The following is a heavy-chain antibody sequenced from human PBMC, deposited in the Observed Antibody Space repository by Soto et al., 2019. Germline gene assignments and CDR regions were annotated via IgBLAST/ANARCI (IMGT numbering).Heavy chain of an antibody. D-gene: IGHD2-15*01. CDR2: ISGSGGST. V-gene: IGHV3-23*01. Sequence: EVQLLESGGGLVQPGGSLRLSCAASGLTFSSYAMSWVRQAPGKGLEWVSAISGSGGSTYYADSVKGRFTISRDNSNNTLYLQMISLSAEDTAIYYCAKEYCICGSCHGRDWYFDLWGRGTLVTV. J-gene: IGHJ2*01. CDR1: GLTFSSYA. CDR3: AKEYCICGSCHGRDWYFDL.